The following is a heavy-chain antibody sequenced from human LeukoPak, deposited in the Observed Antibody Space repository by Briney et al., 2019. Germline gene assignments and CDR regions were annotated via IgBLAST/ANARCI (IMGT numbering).Heavy chain of an antibody. CDR3: ARDIRGGDPTPPSWFDP. Sequence: SVKVSCKASGGTFSSYAISWVRQAPGQGLEWMGGIIPIFGTANYAQKFQGRVTITAGESTSTAYMELSSLRSEDTAVYYCARDIRGGDPTPPSWFDPWGQGTLVTVSS. CDR1: GGTFSSYA. J-gene: IGHJ5*02. V-gene: IGHV1-69*13. CDR2: IIPIFGTA. D-gene: IGHD2-21*02.